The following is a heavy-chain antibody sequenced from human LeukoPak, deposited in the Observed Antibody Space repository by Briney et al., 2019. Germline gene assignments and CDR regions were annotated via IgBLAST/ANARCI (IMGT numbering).Heavy chain of an antibody. CDR2: IYTSGST. CDR1: GGSISSYY. J-gene: IGHJ4*02. D-gene: IGHD6-13*01. CDR3: ARHSSWDREYYFDY. Sequence: SETLSLTCTVAGGSISSYYWSWIRQPAGQGLEWIGRIYTSGSTNYNPSLKSRATMSVDTSKNQFSLKLSSVTAADTAVYCCARHSSWDREYYFDYWGQGTLVTVSS. V-gene: IGHV4-4*07.